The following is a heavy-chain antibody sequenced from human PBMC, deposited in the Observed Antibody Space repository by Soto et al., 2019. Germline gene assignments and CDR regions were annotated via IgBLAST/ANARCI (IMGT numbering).Heavy chain of an antibody. Sequence: ASVKVSCKASGYTFTSYDINWVRQAPGQRLEWMGWINAGNGNTKYSQKFQGRVTITRDTSASTAYMELSSLRSEDTAVYYCATLYCSSTSCRNILNWGQGTLVTVSS. D-gene: IGHD2-2*01. V-gene: IGHV1-3*01. CDR1: GYTFTSYD. J-gene: IGHJ4*02. CDR2: INAGNGNT. CDR3: ATLYCSSTSCRNILN.